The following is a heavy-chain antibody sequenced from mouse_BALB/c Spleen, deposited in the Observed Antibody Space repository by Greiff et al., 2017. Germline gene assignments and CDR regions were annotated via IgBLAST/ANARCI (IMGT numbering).Heavy chain of an antibody. V-gene: IGHV5-17*02. CDR1: GFTFSSFG. CDR2: ISSGSSTI. CDR3: ARGLRGDVVAMDY. J-gene: IGHJ4*01. D-gene: IGHD2-2*01. Sequence: DVKLVESGGGLVQPGGSRKLSCAASGFTFSSFGMHWVRQAPEKGLEWVAYISSGSSTIYYADTVKGRFTISRDNPKNTLFLQMTSLRSEDTAMYYCARGLRGDVVAMDYWGQGTSVTVSS.